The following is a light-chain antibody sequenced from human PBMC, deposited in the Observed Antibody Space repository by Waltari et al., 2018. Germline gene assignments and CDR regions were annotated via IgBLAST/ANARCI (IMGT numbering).Light chain of an antibody. V-gene: IGLV2-14*03. CDR3: SSYRSSSVV. CDR1: SRDVGGL. J-gene: IGLJ2*01. CDR2: DIS. Sequence: QSALTQPASVSGSPGQSTTISCPATSRDVGGLVSWYQQHQVKAPQLMIYDISYRPTGISNPFSGSKSGNTASLTVSGLQADDEADYYCSSYRSSSVVFGGGTKLTVL.